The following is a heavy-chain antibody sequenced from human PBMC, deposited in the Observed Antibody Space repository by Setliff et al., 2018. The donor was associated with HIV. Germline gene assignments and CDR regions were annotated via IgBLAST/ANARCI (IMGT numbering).Heavy chain of an antibody. CDR3: ARVFGVRQAFDN. CDR2: INPSRGSA. J-gene: IGHJ4*02. CDR1: GYTFTNYY. V-gene: IGHV1-46*01. Sequence: ASVKVSCKASGYTFTNYYIHWVRQAPGQGLEWMGVINPSRGSASYPQNFQGRVTMTRDTSITTAYMELSRLSSDDTAVYYCARVFGVRQAFDNWGQGTLVTVSS. D-gene: IGHD3-10*02.